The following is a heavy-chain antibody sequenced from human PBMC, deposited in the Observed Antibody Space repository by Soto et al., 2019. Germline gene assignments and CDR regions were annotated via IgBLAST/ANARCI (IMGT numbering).Heavy chain of an antibody. V-gene: IGHV1-69*08. CDR1: GGSFSSNS. J-gene: IGHJ4*02. CDR2: IIPIIDTA. Sequence: QVQLVQSGAEVKKPGSSVKVSCKVSGGSFSSNSISWLRQAPGHGLEWMGRIIPIIDTANYAQKFEGRVTIHADKSTRTASVALSSLRPEDTAVSYGARAMGISYGFSFWGQGPLFTFSS. CDR3: ARAMGISYGFSF. D-gene: IGHD5-18*01.